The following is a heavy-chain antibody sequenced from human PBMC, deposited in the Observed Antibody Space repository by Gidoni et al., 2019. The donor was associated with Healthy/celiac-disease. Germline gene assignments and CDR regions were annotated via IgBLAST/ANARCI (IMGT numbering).Heavy chain of an antibody. CDR3: ARDLTPVGYCSSTSCYDFDY. Sequence: QVQLVQSGAEVKKPGASVKVSCKASGYTFTSYYMHWVPPSPGQGLEWMGIINPSGGSTSYAQKFQGRVTMTRDTSTSTVYMELSSLRSEDTAVYYCARDLTPVGYCSSTSCYDFDYWGQGTLVTVSS. J-gene: IGHJ4*02. V-gene: IGHV1-46*01. CDR2: INPSGGST. CDR1: GYTFTSYY. D-gene: IGHD2-2*01.